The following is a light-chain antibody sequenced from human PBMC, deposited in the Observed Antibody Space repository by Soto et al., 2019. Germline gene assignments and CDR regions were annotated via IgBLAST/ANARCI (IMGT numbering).Light chain of an antibody. Sequence: EIVMTQSPDMLSVSPGERATLSCRVSQSISSNLAWYQQKPGQAPRLLIYDTSTRATSIPARFSGSGSGTEFTLTISGLQSEDFAVYYCQQYNNWFTFGPGTKVDIK. CDR2: DTS. CDR1: QSISSN. V-gene: IGKV3-15*01. J-gene: IGKJ3*01. CDR3: QQYNNWFT.